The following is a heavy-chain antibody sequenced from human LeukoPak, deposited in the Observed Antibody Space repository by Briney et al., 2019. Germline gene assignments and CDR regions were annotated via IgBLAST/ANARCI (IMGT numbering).Heavy chain of an antibody. D-gene: IGHD3-10*01. CDR2: ISSSSSYI. CDR1: GFTFSSYS. V-gene: IGHV3-21*01. J-gene: IGHJ4*02. CDR3: ARRITMVRGVDY. Sequence: PGGSLRLSCAASGFTFSSYSMNWVRQAPGKGLEWVSSISSSSSYIYYADSVKGRFTISRDNAKNSLYPQMNSLRAEDTAVYYCARRITMVRGVDYWGQGTLVTVSS.